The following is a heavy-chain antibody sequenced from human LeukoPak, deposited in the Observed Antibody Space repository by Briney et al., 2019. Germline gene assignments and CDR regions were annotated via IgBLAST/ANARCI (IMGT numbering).Heavy chain of an antibody. J-gene: IGHJ6*03. CDR2: VYSGGST. CDR1: GGSLTDGSYF. CDR3: ARGGGYDVFGYYYMDT. D-gene: IGHD3-9*01. V-gene: IGHV4-61*02. Sequence: SETLSLTCTVSGGSLTDGSYFWTWIRQPAGKGLEWIGRVYSGGSTAYNPSLKSRVTITDTSETQFSLRLTSVTAADTAVYYCARGGGYDVFGYYYMDTWGKGTTVLVSS.